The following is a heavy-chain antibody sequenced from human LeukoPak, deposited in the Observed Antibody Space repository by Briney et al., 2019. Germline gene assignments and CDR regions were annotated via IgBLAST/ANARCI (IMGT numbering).Heavy chain of an antibody. V-gene: IGHV4-59*11. Sequence: SETLSLTCTASGGSISSHYWSWIRQPPGQGLEWIGYIYYSGSTNYNPSLKSRVTISVDTSKNQFSLKLSSVTAADTAVYYCARGAQYYYYYYMDVWGKGTTVTVSS. CDR1: GGSISSHY. J-gene: IGHJ6*03. CDR2: IYYSGST. CDR3: ARGAQYYYYYYMDV.